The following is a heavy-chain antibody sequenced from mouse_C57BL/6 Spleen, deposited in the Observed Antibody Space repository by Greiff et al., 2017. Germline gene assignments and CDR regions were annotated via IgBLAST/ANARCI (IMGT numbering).Heavy chain of an antibody. CDR3: ARDGDLVVADYYARDY. Sequence: QVQLQQPGTELVKPGASVKLSCKASGYTFTSYWMHWVKQRPGQGLEWIGNINPSNGGTNYNEKFKSKATLTVDKSSSTAYMQLSSLTSEDSAVYYCARDGDLVVADYYARDYWGQGTSVTVSS. D-gene: IGHD1-1*01. CDR1: GYTFTSYW. CDR2: INPSNGGT. J-gene: IGHJ4*01. V-gene: IGHV1-53*01.